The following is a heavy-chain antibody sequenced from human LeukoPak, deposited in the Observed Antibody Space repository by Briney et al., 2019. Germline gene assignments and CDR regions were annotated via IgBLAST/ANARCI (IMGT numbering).Heavy chain of an antibody. CDR1: GFTFSSYW. V-gene: IGHV3-74*01. J-gene: IGHJ4*02. CDR3: ARWGALGAIDY. D-gene: IGHD3-16*01. Sequence: GRSLRLSCAASGFTFSSYWMHWVRQAPGKGLVWVSRINSDGSSTSYADSVKGRFTISRDNAKNTLYLQMNSLRAEDTAVYYCARWGALGAIDYWGQGTLVTVSS. CDR2: INSDGSST.